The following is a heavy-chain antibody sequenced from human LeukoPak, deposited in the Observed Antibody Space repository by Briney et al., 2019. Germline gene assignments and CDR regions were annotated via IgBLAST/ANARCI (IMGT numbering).Heavy chain of an antibody. Sequence: GGSLRLSCAASGFTFSSYWMSWVRQAPGKGLEWVANIKQDGSEKYYVDSVKGRFTISRDNAKNSLYLQMNSLRAEDTAVYYCARGVGAPGDYYYYYMDVWGKGTTVTVSS. CDR2: IKQDGSEK. D-gene: IGHD1-26*01. J-gene: IGHJ6*03. CDR1: GFTFSSYW. V-gene: IGHV3-7*04. CDR3: ARGVGAPGDYYYYYMDV.